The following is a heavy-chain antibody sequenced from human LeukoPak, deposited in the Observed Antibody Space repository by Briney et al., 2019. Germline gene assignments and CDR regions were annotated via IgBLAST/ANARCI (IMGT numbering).Heavy chain of an antibody. CDR3: ASARDIVVVPAYFDY. CDR2: ISGSDGST. Sequence: GGSLRLSCAASGFTFSSYAMSWVRQAPGKGLEWVSAISGSDGSTYYADSVKGRFTISRDNSKNTLYLQMNSLRAEDTAVYYCASARDIVVVPAYFDYWGQGTLVTVSS. CDR1: GFTFSSYA. J-gene: IGHJ4*02. V-gene: IGHV3-23*01. D-gene: IGHD2-2*01.